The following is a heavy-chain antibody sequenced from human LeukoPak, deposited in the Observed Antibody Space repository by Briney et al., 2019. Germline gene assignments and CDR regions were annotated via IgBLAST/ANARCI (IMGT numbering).Heavy chain of an antibody. Sequence: SETLSLTCAVYGGSFSGYYWSWIRQPPGKGLEWIGEINHSGSTNYNPSLKSRVTISVDTSKNQFSLKLSSVTAADTAVYYCARAWAEGSIAARQNYYYMDVWGKGTTVTVSS. J-gene: IGHJ6*03. CDR2: INHSGST. CDR1: GGSFSGYY. D-gene: IGHD6-6*01. CDR3: ARAWAEGSIAARQNYYYMDV. V-gene: IGHV4-34*01.